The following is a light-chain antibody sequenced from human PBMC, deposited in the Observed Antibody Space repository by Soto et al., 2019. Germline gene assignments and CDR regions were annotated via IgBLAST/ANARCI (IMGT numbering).Light chain of an antibody. V-gene: IGKV3-20*01. CDR2: GAS. CDR1: QSVSSSY. J-gene: IGKJ2*01. Sequence: EMVLTQSPGTLSLSPGERATLSCRASQSVSSSYLAWYQQKPGQAPRLLIYGASSRATGIPDRFSGSGSGTDFTLTISRLEPEDFAVYYCQQYGSSQYTFGQATKLEIK. CDR3: QQYGSSQYT.